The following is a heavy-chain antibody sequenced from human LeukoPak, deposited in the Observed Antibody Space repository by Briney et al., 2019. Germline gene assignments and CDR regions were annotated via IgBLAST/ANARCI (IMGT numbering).Heavy chain of an antibody. CDR2: ISYDGSNK. D-gene: IGHD2-15*01. Sequence: GGSLRLSCAASGFTFSSYAMHWVGQAPGKGLEWGVVISYDGSNKYYADSVKGRFTISRDNSKNTLYLQMNSLRAEDTAVYYCARFDIVVVVAATGALDYWGQGTLVTVSS. CDR1: GFTFSSYA. J-gene: IGHJ4*02. V-gene: IGHV3-30-3*01. CDR3: ARFDIVVVVAATGALDY.